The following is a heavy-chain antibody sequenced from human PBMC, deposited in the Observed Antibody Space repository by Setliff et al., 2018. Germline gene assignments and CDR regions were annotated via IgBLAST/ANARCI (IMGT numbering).Heavy chain of an antibody. CDR3: ARLSIEGFGRYYYYYYMDV. D-gene: IGHD6-6*01. CDR1: GYTFATYG. V-gene: IGHV1-18*01. Sequence: SVKVSCKASGYTFATYGISWVRQAPGQGLEWLGWVSPYTDNTNYAQNFQGRVTMTTDISGSTAYMDLRSLTSDDTAVYFCARLSIEGFGRYYYYYYMDVWGEGTTVTVSS. CDR2: VSPYTDNT. J-gene: IGHJ6*03.